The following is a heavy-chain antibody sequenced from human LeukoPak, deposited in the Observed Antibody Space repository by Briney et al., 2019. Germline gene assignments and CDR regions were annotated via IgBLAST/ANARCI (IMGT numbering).Heavy chain of an antibody. CDR2: ISAYNGNT. CDR1: GYTFTSYG. J-gene: IGHJ4*02. V-gene: IGHV1-18*01. Sequence: GASVKVSCKASGYTFTSYGISWVRQTPGQGLEWMGWISAYNGNTNYAQKLQGRVTMTTDTSTSTAYMELRSLRSDDTAVYYCARALRSYGREAIFGVVIGYWGQGTLVTVSS. D-gene: IGHD3-3*01. CDR3: ARALRSYGREAIFGVVIGY.